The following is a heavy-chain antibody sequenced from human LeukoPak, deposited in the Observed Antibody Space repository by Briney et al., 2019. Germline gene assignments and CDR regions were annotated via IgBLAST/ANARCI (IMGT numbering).Heavy chain of an antibody. V-gene: IGHV4-39*01. Sequence: GSLRLSCAASGFTLSSYSMNWVRQPPGKGLEWIGSIYYSGSTYYNPSLKSRVTISVDTSKNQFSLKLSSVTAADTAVYYCARNPRMTSSQMTTVDYWGQGTLVTVSS. CDR1: GFTLSSYSMN. CDR3: ARNPRMTSSQMTTVDY. CDR2: IYYSGST. D-gene: IGHD4-17*01. J-gene: IGHJ4*02.